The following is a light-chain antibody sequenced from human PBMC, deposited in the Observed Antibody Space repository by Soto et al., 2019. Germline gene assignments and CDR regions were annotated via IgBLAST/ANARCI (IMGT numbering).Light chain of an antibody. V-gene: IGKV1-5*01. J-gene: IGKJ5*01. CDR1: QSISRW. Sequence: IQMTQSPSTLSASVGDTVTITCRASQSISRWLAWYQQQPWKAPKILISDASILENGVPSRFSGTGSGTEFTPTISYLQPDDFATYVCQQYTSFSLIPFCQVARREIK. CDR2: DAS. CDR3: QQYTSFSLIP.